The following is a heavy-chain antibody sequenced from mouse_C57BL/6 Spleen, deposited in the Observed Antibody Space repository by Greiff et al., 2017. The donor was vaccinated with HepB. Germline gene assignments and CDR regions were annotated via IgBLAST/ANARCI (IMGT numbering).Heavy chain of an antibody. CDR3: ARGPLMVTTTTYAMDY. Sequence: EVQLQQSGAELVKPGASVKLSCTASGFNIKDYYMHWVKQRTEQGLEWIGRIDPEDGETKYAPKFQGKATITADTSSNKAYLQLRSLTSEDTAVYYCARGPLMVTTTTYAMDYWGQGTSVTDSS. J-gene: IGHJ4*01. D-gene: IGHD2-2*01. CDR2: IDPEDGET. V-gene: IGHV14-2*01. CDR1: GFNIKDYY.